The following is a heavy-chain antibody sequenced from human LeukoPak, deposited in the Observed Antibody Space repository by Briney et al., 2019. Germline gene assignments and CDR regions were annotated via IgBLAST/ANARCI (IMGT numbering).Heavy chain of an antibody. D-gene: IGHD4-17*01. V-gene: IGHV3-48*03. J-gene: IGHJ6*02. CDR2: ISTGGSTI. CDR3: ARARAYGDYGYGVDV. CDR1: GFTFSSYE. Sequence: GGSLRLSCAASGFTFSSYEMSWVRQAPGRGLDWLSYISTGGSTIYYADSVKGRFTISRDNGKNSLYLQVNSLRAEDTAVYFCARARAYGDYGYGVDVWGQGTTVTVSS.